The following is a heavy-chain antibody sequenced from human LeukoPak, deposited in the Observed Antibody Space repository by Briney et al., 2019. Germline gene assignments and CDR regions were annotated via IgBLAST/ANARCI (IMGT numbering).Heavy chain of an antibody. CDR2: IYHSGST. D-gene: IGHD5-18*01. V-gene: IGHV4-30-2*01. CDR1: GGSISSGGYS. CDR3: ASFFSSYGYDY. Sequence: PSQTLSLTCAVSGGSISSGGYSWSWIRQPPGKGLEWIGYIYHSGSTYYNPSLKSRVTISVDRSKNQFSLKLSSVTAADTAVYYCASFFSSYGYDYWGQGTLVTVPS. J-gene: IGHJ4*02.